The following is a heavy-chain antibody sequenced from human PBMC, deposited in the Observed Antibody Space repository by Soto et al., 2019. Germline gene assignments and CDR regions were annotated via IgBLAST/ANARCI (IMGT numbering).Heavy chain of an antibody. CDR2: MNPKSGDT. CDR1: GYTFTDYG. J-gene: IGHJ4*02. D-gene: IGHD1-26*01. CDR3: ARGVYSVVGATVY. Sequence: QVQLVQSGAEVKMPGASVKVSCKASGYTFTDYGINWVRQATGPGLEWMGWMNPKSGDTVYAQKFQGRVSMTRATSLSTAYMELNSPKSEDPAVSYCARGVYSVVGATVYWRPRTLVTLSS. V-gene: IGHV1-8*01.